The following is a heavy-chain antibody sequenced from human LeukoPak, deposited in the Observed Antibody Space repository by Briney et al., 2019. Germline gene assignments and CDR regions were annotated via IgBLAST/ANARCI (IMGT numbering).Heavy chain of an antibody. J-gene: IGHJ6*02. CDR3: ATVPVDTAMDTYYYYGMDV. CDR1: GFTFSNYA. Sequence: GGSLRLSCAASGFTFSNYAMSWVRQAPGKGLEWVSSISGSGTYYADSAKGRFTISRDNSKNTLYLQMNSLRAEDTAVYYCATVPVDTAMDTYYYYGMDVWGQGTTVTVSS. D-gene: IGHD5-18*01. CDR2: ISGSGT. V-gene: IGHV3-23*01.